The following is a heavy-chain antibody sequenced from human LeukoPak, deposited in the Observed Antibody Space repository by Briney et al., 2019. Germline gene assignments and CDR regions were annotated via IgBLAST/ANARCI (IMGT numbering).Heavy chain of an antibody. Sequence: GGSLRLFCAASGFTFSSYWMSWVRQAPGKGLEWVANIKQDGSEKYYVDSVKGRFTISRDNAKNSLYLQMNSLRAEDTAVYYCARDRESGSCLFDYWGQGTLVTVSS. CDR1: GFTFSSYW. V-gene: IGHV3-7*01. CDR3: ARDRESGSCLFDY. CDR2: IKQDGSEK. D-gene: IGHD1-26*01. J-gene: IGHJ4*02.